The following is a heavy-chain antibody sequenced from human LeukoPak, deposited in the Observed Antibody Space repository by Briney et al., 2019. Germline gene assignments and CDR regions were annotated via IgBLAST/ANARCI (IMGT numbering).Heavy chain of an antibody. CDR3: AKGELFDY. CDR2: ISWNSGSI. CDR1: VFPFDDYA. Sequence: PGGSLSLPCAPSVFPFDDYAMHCPRQAPGKALEWVLGISWNSGSIGYADSVKGRFTISRDNAKNSLYLQMNSLRAEDTALYYCAKGELFDYWGQGTLVTVSS. J-gene: IGHJ4*02. D-gene: IGHD3-10*01. V-gene: IGHV3-9*01.